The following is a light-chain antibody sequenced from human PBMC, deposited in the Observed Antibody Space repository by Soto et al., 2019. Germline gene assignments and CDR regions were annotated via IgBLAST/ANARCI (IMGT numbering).Light chain of an antibody. CDR2: DAS. CDR3: QQRKYWPPIT. J-gene: IGKJ5*01. V-gene: IGKV3-11*01. CDR1: QSVDRY. Sequence: PGARATLSCRASQSVDRYLVWYQQKPGQAPRLLIYDASNRATGIPARFSGSGSGTDFTLTISSLEREDFAVYYCQQRKYWPPITFGQGTRLEMK.